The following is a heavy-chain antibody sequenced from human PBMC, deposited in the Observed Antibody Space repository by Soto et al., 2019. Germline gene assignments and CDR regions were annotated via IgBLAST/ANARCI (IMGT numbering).Heavy chain of an antibody. J-gene: IGHJ5*02. CDR2: INQSGST. CDR3: ARTFDSSGYYYA. Sequence: QVQLQQWGAGLLKPSETLSLTCAVYGGSFSGYYWSWIRQPPGKGLEWIGEINQSGSTNYKWSLKVQLTTSVDTSKNRFALKLSSLAAADTAVYYCARTFDSSGYYYAWGQGTLVTVSS. CDR1: GGSFSGYY. V-gene: IGHV4-34*01. D-gene: IGHD3-22*01.